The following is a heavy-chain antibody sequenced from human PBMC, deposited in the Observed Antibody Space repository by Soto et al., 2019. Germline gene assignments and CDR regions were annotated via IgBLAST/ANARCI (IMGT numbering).Heavy chain of an antibody. CDR1: GGSISSYY. V-gene: IGHV4-59*08. CDR2: IYYSGST. J-gene: IGHJ4*02. CDR3: ARTHIDYFDY. D-gene: IGHD2-21*01. Sequence: SETLSLTCTVSGGSISSYYWSWIRQPPGKGLEWIGYIYYSGSTNYNPSLKSRVTISVDTSKNQFSLKLSSVTAADTAVYYCARTHIDYFDYWGQGTLVTVSS.